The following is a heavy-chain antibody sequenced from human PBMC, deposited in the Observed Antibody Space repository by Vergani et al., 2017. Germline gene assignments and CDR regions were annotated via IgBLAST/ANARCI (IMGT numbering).Heavy chain of an antibody. CDR3: ARDESFPGTNNWSWFDP. J-gene: IGHJ5*02. CDR2: ISGSGGST. D-gene: IGHD1-20*01. CDR1: GFTFSSYA. Sequence: EVQLLESGGGLVQPGGSLRLSCAASGFTFSSYAMSWVRQAPGKGLEWVSAISGSGGSTYYADSVKGRFTISRDNSKNTLYLQMNSLRAEDTAVYYCARDESFPGTNNWSWFDPWGQGTLVTVSS. V-gene: IGHV3-23*01.